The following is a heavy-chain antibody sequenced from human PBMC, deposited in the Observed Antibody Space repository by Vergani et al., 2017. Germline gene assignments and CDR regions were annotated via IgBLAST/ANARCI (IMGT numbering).Heavy chain of an antibody. D-gene: IGHD3-22*01. CDR2: ISSSSSTI. CDR3: ARGPHYDSSGFPSDY. CDR1: GFTFSSYS. J-gene: IGHJ4*02. V-gene: IGHV3-48*02. Sequence: EVQLVESGGGLVQLGGSLRLSCAASGFTFSSYSMIWVRQAPGKGLEWVSYISSSSSTIYYADSVKGRFTIFRDNAKNSMYLQMNSLRDEDTAVYYCARGPHYDSSGFPSDYWGQGTLVTVSS.